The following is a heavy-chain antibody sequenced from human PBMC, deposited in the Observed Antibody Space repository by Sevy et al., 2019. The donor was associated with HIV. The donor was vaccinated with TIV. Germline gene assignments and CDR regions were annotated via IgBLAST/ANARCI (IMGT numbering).Heavy chain of an antibody. V-gene: IGHV3-21*01. CDR1: GFTFSNYN. J-gene: IGHJ4*02. CDR2: ISSSSTDI. Sequence: GGSLRLSCAASGFTFSNYNMNWVRQAPGKGLEWVSSISSSSTDIYYADSVKGRFTISRDNAKNSLYLQMNSLRAEDTAVYYCARDCEYSSSHPFDNWGQGTLVTVSS. CDR3: ARDCEYSSSHPFDN. D-gene: IGHD6-6*01.